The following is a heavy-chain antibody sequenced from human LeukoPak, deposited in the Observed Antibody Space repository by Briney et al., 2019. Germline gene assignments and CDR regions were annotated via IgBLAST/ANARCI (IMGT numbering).Heavy chain of an antibody. CDR1: GGTFSSYA. CDR2: IIPIFGTA. CDR3: ATSHTIFGVVIIGFDP. V-gene: IGHV1-69*13. J-gene: IGHJ5*02. D-gene: IGHD3-3*01. Sequence: SVKVSCKASGGTFSSYAISWVRQAPGQGLEWMGGIIPIFGTANYAQKFQGRVTITADESTNTAYMELSSLRSEDTAVYYCATSHTIFGVVIIGFDPWGQGTLVTVSS.